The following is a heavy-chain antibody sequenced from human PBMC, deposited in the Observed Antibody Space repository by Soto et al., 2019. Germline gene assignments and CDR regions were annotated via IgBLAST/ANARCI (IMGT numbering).Heavy chain of an antibody. CDR1: GFTFSSYA. Sequence: EVQLLESGGGLVQPGGSLRLSCAASGFTFSSYAMSWVRQAPGKGLEWVSAISGSGGSTYYADSVKGRFTISRDNSKNPLYLQMNSLRAEDTAVYYCAKGGYSYGGVDYWGQGTLVTVSS. D-gene: IGHD5-18*01. V-gene: IGHV3-23*01. CDR2: ISGSGGST. J-gene: IGHJ4*02. CDR3: AKGGYSYGGVDY.